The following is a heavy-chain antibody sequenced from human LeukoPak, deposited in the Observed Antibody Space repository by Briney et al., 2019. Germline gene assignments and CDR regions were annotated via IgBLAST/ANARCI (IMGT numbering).Heavy chain of an antibody. V-gene: IGHV1-2*02. J-gene: IGHJ4*02. Sequence: ASVKVSCKASGYTFTGYYMHWVRQAPGQGLEWMGWINPNSGGTNYAQKFQGRVTMTRDTSVSTAYMELSRLRSDDTAVYYRARDSSGYYYAYWGQGTLVTVSS. CDR2: INPNSGGT. CDR3: ARDSSGYYYAY. D-gene: IGHD3-22*01. CDR1: GYTFTGYY.